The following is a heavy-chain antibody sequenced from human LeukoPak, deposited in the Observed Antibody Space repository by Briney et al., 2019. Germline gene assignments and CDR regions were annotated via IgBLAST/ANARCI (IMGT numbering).Heavy chain of an antibody. D-gene: IGHD3-3*01. CDR3: AREVMEWLNWFDP. CDR1: GYTFTGYY. Sequence: GASVKVSCKASGYTFTGYYMHWVRQAPGQGLEWMGWIGPNSGGTNYAQKFQGRVTMTRDTSISTAYMELSRLRSDDTAVYYCAREVMEWLNWFDPWGQGTLVTVSS. J-gene: IGHJ5*02. CDR2: IGPNSGGT. V-gene: IGHV1-2*02.